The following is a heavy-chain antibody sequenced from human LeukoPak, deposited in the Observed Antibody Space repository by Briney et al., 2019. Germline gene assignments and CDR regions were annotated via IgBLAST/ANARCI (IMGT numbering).Heavy chain of an antibody. J-gene: IGHJ3*02. V-gene: IGHV4-4*09. D-gene: IGHD3-22*01. CDR3: ARLWYYYDSSGYYKAFDI. CDR2: IYTSGST. CDR1: GYSISSSYY. Sequence: SETLSLTCTISGYSISSSYYWSWIRQPPGKGLEWIGYIYTSGSTNYNPSLKSRVTISVDTSKNQFSLKLSSVTAADTAVYYCARLWYYYDSSGYYKAFDIWGQGTMVTVSS.